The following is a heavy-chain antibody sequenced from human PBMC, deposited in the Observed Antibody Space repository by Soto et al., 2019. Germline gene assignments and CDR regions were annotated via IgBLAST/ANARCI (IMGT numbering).Heavy chain of an antibody. CDR1: GGSFTSNNW. CDR2: IYRTGST. J-gene: IGHJ4*02. Sequence: QVQLQESVPGLVKPSGTLSLTCAVSGGSFTSNNWWTWVRQPPGQGLEWIGEIYRTGSTNYNPSLKSRVTTSLDKYDNQFSRKVTSLTAADTAVYYCASRDPGTSVDYWGQGTLVTVSS. D-gene: IGHD1-7*01. V-gene: IGHV4-4*02. CDR3: ASRDPGTSVDY.